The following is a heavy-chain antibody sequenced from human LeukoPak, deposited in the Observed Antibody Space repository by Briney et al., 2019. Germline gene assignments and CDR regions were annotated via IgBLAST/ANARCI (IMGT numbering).Heavy chain of an antibody. V-gene: IGHV3-7*01. CDR2: INQDGSEK. CDR3: ASAAGWESAY. J-gene: IGHJ4*02. CDR1: GSTSSRYY. Sequence: GGSLRLSCAASGSTSSRYYMSWVRQTPEKGLEWVANINQDGSEKNYVDSVKGRFTISRDNAKNSLYLQMNSRRAEDTAVYYCASAAGWESAYWGQGTLVTVSS. D-gene: IGHD1-26*01.